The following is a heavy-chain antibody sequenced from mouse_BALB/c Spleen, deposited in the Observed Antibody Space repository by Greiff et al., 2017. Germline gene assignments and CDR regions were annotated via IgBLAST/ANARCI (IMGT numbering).Heavy chain of an antibody. CDR3: ARGDGSYYFDY. CDR2: ISYSGST. Sequence: EVKLMESGPSLVKPSQTLSLTCSVTGDSFTSGYWNWIRKFPGNKLEYMGYISYSGSTYYNPSLKSRISITRDTSKNQYYLQLNSVTTEDTATYYCARGDGSYYFDYWGQGTTLTVSS. CDR1: GDSFTSGY. V-gene: IGHV3-8*02. D-gene: IGHD2-3*01. J-gene: IGHJ2*01.